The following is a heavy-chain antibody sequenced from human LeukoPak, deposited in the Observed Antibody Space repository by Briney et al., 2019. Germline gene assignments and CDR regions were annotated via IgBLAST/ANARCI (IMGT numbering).Heavy chain of an antibody. Sequence: GGSLRLSCVASGFTFSSYWMNWVRQAPGEGLEWVANIKQDGSEKSYVDSVKGRFTISRDNAENSLYLQMDSLTADDTAVYYCAMGYDYSEYYFDYWGQGSLVTVSS. V-gene: IGHV3-7*01. CDR1: GFTFSSYW. CDR2: IKQDGSEK. D-gene: IGHD2-15*01. CDR3: AMGYDYSEYYFDY. J-gene: IGHJ4*02.